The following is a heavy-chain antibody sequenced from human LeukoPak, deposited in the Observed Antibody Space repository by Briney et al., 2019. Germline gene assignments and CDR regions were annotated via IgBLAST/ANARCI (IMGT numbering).Heavy chain of an antibody. J-gene: IGHJ4*02. V-gene: IGHV3-23*01. Sequence: GGSLRLSCAASGFTFSSYDMTWVRQAPGKGLEWVSGISGSGGTTYSADSVEGRSTISRDNSKNTVYLQMNSLRADDAAVYYCARGGYNYFDNWGQGTLVTVSS. CDR3: ARGGYNYFDN. CDR1: GFTFSSYD. CDR2: ISGSGGTT. D-gene: IGHD5-12*01.